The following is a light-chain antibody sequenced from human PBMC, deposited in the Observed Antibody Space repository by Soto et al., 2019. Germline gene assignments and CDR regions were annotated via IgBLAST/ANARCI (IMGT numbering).Light chain of an antibody. CDR1: QSLLHSNGYNY. Sequence: DIVMTQSPLSLPVTPGEPASISCRSSQSLLHSNGYNYLDWYLQKPGQSPQLLIYLGSNRVCGVRDRFSGSGSGTDVTLKISRVEADDVGVYYCMEALHTTSFGQGTKGEIK. V-gene: IGKV2-28*01. CDR2: LGS. J-gene: IGKJ1*01. CDR3: MEALHTTS.